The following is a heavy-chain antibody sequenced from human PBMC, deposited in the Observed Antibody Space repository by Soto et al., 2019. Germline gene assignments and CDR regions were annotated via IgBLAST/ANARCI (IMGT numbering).Heavy chain of an antibody. CDR2: IIPIFGTA. CDR1: GGTFSSYA. Sequence: GASVKVSCKASGGTFSSYAISWVRQAPGQGLEWMGGIIPIFGTANYAQQFQGRVTITADESTSTAYMELSSLRSEDTAVYYCARGIITIFGVVVANYYYYYGMDVWGQGTTVTVSS. D-gene: IGHD3-3*01. J-gene: IGHJ6*02. CDR3: ARGIITIFGVVVANYYYYYGMDV. V-gene: IGHV1-69*13.